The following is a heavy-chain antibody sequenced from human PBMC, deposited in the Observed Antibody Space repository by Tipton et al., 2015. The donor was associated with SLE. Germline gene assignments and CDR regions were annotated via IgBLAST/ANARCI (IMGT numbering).Heavy chain of an antibody. V-gene: IGHV1-2*06. D-gene: IGHD2-2*01. CDR3: ARDGYCSTSNCRTSGYMDV. J-gene: IGHJ6*03. CDR2: IDPRFPGT. CDR1: GYSFTAYY. Sequence: QVQLVQSGAEVKKPGASVKVSCKASGYSFTAYYVHWVRQAPGQGLEYMGRIDPRFPGTKYAQKFEGRVTMTRDTSISTAYMELSGLTSDDTAVYYCARDGYCSTSNCRTSGYMDVWGKGTMVNVSS.